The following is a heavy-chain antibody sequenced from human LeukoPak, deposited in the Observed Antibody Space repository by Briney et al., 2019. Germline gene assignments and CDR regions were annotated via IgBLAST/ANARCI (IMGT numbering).Heavy chain of an antibody. D-gene: IGHD5-12*01. Sequence: SETLSLTCSVSGGSINTNNYYWGWIRQPPGKGLEWIGNIYNSANTHYNPSLKTRITMSVDTSKNQFSLKLNSVTAADTGIYYCARHSRSAYTGYENAFDIWGQGTMVTVSS. CDR3: ARHSRSAYTGYENAFDI. CDR1: GGSINTNNYY. CDR2: IYNSANT. J-gene: IGHJ3*02. V-gene: IGHV4-39*01.